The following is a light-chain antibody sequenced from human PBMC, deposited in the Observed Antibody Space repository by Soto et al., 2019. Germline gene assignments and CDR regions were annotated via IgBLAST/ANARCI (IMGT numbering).Light chain of an antibody. Sequence: QSVLTQPPSVSGAPGQRVTISCTGSSSNIGANYDVHWYQQRPGTAPKLLIFGNSNRPSGVPDRFSGSKSGTSASLAITGLQADDEGDYYCQSYDNTLSARSVFGTGTKLTVL. J-gene: IGLJ1*01. CDR1: SSNIGANYD. CDR2: GNS. V-gene: IGLV1-40*01. CDR3: QSYDNTLSARSV.